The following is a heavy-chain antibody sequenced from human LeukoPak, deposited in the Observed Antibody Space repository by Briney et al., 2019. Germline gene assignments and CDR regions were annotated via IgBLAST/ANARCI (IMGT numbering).Heavy chain of an antibody. Sequence: GSLRLSCAASGFIFSSYAMSWVRQAPGKGLEWVSAISVGGGSTSYADSVKGRFTISRDNSKNTLYLQMNSLRAEDTAVYYCAKCAGYSSSWPIDYWGQGTLVTVSS. V-gene: IGHV3-23*01. CDR1: GFIFSSYA. CDR3: AKCAGYSSSWPIDY. CDR2: ISVGGGST. D-gene: IGHD6-13*01. J-gene: IGHJ4*02.